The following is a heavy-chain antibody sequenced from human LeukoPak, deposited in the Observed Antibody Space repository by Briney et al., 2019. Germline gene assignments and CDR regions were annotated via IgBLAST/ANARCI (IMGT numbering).Heavy chain of an antibody. CDR2: INHSGII. CDR1: GESFSGYY. J-gene: IGHJ4*02. D-gene: IGHD3-22*01. V-gene: IGHV4-34*01. CDR3: ARGKYDSGGYYLDY. Sequence: SETLSLTRAVYGESFSGYYWSWIRQPPGKGLTWIGEINHSGIINYNPSLKSRVTISLDTSKSQFSLKLSSVTAADTAVYYCARGKYDSGGYYLDYWGQGTLVTVSS.